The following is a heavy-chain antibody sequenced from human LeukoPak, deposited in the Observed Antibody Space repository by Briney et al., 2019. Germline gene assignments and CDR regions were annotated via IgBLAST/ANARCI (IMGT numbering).Heavy chain of an antibody. J-gene: IGHJ4*02. CDR3: ARDLAYSSSWYEPDY. D-gene: IGHD6-13*01. CDR1: GFTFSSYG. V-gene: IGHV3-33*01. CDR2: ICYDGSNT. Sequence: GGSLRLSCAASGFTFSSYGMRWVRQAPGKGVEWVAVICYDGSNTFYADSVKGRFTISRDNSKNTLYLQMNSLRAEDTAVYYCARDLAYSSSWYEPDYWGQGTLVTVSS.